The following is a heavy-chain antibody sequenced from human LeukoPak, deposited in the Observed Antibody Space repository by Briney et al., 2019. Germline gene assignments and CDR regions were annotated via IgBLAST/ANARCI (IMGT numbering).Heavy chain of an antibody. CDR1: GFTFSSYR. D-gene: IGHD3-10*01. V-gene: IGHV3-7*01. CDR2: IKQDGSEK. Sequence: GGSLRLSCAASGFTFSSYRMSWVRQAPGKGLEWVANIKQDGSEKYYVDSVKGRFTISRDNAKNSLYLQMNSLRAEDTAVYYCARDGLHYYYYYMDVWGKGTTVTVSS. CDR3: ARDGLHYYYYYMDV. J-gene: IGHJ6*03.